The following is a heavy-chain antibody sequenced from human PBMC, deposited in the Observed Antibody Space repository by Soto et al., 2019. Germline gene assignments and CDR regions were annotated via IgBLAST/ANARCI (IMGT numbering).Heavy chain of an antibody. CDR1: GGTCSSNA. CDR2: IIPIFGTA. Sequence: GASVKVSCKASGGTCSSNAISWLRQAPGQGLEWMGGIIPIFGTANYAQKFQGRVTITADESTSTAYMELSSLRSEDTAVYYCARVEWELLSRGEYWGQGTLVTVSS. J-gene: IGHJ4*02. V-gene: IGHV1-69*13. CDR3: ARVEWELLSRGEY. D-gene: IGHD1-26*01.